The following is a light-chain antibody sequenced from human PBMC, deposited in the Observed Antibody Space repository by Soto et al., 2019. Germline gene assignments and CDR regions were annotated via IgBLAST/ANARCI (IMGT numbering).Light chain of an antibody. CDR3: QQYGGSPFT. CDR2: AAS. V-gene: IGKV3-20*01. J-gene: IGKJ3*01. Sequence: EIVLTQSPGTLSLSPGERATLSCRASQSVSVNSLGWYQQKGGQAPRLLIYAASTSATGVPDRFSGTGSRTDFALTISRLETDDCAVYYCQQYGGSPFTFGHGTKVDIK. CDR1: QSVSVNS.